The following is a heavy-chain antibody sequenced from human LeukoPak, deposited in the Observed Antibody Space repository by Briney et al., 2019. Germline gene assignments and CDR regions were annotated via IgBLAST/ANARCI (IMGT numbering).Heavy chain of an antibody. CDR2: VYYSGNT. D-gene: IGHD6-6*01. CDR3: ARVMAARREDLNWFDP. CDR1: GGSISSSGSY. V-gene: IGHV4-39*07. Sequence: SETLSLTCTVSGGSISSSGSYWGWIRQPPGKGLEWIGSVYYSGNTYNPSLKSRVTISVDTSKNQFSLNLTSVNAADTAIYYRARVMAARREDLNWFDPWGQGTLVTVSS. J-gene: IGHJ5*02.